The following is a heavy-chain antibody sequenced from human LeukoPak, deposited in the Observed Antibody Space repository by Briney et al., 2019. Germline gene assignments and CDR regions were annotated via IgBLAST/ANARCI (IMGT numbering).Heavy chain of an antibody. CDR3: ARGGYYYLDV. J-gene: IGHJ6*03. D-gene: IGHD3-16*01. CDR1: GGSFSPYY. V-gene: IGHV4-59*01. CDR2: ISHNGNT. Sequence: SETLSLTCTVSGGSFSPYYRSWIRQSPGRGLEWIGYISHNGNTKYSPSLNSRVTISLDTSKNQFSLKLSSVTAADTAVYYCARGGYYYLDVWGKGTTVAVSS.